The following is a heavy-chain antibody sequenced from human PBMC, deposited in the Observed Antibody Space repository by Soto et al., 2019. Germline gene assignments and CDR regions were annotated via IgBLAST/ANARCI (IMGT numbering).Heavy chain of an antibody. Sequence: QVQLQESGPGLVQPSQTLSLTCTVSGGSISSGAYYWGWIRQHPGKGLEWVGYIHYSGSTYYNPSLKSRVTISVDTSKNQFSLKLSSVTAADTAVYYCARSPDVTTVFDIWGQGTMVTVSS. V-gene: IGHV4-31*03. CDR1: GGSISSGAYY. D-gene: IGHD4-4*01. J-gene: IGHJ3*02. CDR2: IHYSGST. CDR3: ARSPDVTTVFDI.